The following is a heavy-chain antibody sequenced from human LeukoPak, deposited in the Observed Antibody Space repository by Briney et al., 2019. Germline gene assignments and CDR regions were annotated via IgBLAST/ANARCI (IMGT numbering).Heavy chain of an antibody. V-gene: IGHV4-30-4*01. J-gene: IGHJ4*02. CDR2: IYYSGTT. CDR1: GGSISSGDYY. D-gene: IGHD3-10*01. CDR3: ARGPYGSGSYY. Sequence: SQTLSLTCTVSGGSISSGDYYWSWIRQPPGKGLEWIGYIYYSGTTYYNPSLKSRVTISVDTSKNQFSLKLTSVTAADTAVYYCARGPYGSGSYYWGQGALVTVSS.